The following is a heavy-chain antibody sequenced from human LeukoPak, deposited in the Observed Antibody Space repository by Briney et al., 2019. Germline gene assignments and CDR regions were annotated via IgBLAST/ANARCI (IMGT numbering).Heavy chain of an antibody. J-gene: IGHJ4*02. CDR2: ISYTGTYI. D-gene: IGHD1-26*01. V-gene: IGHV3-21*04. CDR1: AFSLNAYN. CDR3: VRDRGTYRPIDY. Sequence: TGGSLRLSCAASAFSLNAYNMNWVRQAPGKGLEWVSSISYTGTYIYYADSVKGRFTISRDNAQNSLYLQMNSLRAEDTVIYYCVRDRGTYRPIDYWGQGTLVTVSS.